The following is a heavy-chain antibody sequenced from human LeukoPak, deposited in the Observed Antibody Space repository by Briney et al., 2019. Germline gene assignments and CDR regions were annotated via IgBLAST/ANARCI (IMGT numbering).Heavy chain of an antibody. CDR1: GLTFSSYS. V-gene: IGHV3-21*01. Sequence: GGSLRLSCAASGLTFSSYSMNWVRQAPGKGLEWVSSISSSSSYIYYPDSVKGRFTISRDNAKNSLYLQMNSLRAEDTAVYYCASWGGVRGVITNNWFDPWGQGTLVTVSS. D-gene: IGHD3-10*01. CDR2: ISSSSSYI. CDR3: ASWGGVRGVITNNWFDP. J-gene: IGHJ5*02.